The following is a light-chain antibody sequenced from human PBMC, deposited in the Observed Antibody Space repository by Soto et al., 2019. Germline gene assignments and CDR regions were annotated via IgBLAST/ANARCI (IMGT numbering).Light chain of an antibody. CDR1: QSVGTY. Sequence: EIVLTQSPATLSLSPGERATLSCRASQSVGTYLAWYQQKPGQAPRLLIYDASNRATGIPTRFSGSGSGTDFTFTISSLDPEDFAVYYCQQRANWPPVFTFGPGTKVDI. V-gene: IGKV3-11*01. CDR3: QQRANWPPVFT. CDR2: DAS. J-gene: IGKJ3*01.